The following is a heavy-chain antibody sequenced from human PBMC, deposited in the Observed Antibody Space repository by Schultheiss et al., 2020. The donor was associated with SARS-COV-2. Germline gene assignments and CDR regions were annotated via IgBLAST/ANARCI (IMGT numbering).Heavy chain of an antibody. CDR1: GDSVSSSSAA. CDR3: ARQDGAAAGTGRLYYYYYYMDV. CDR2: TYYQSTWYN. J-gene: IGHJ6*03. D-gene: IGHD6-13*01. Sequence: SQTLSLTCAISGDSVSSSSAAWCWIRQSPSRGLEWLGRTYYQSTWYNDYAISVRSRITINPDTSKNQFSLQLNSVTPEDTAVYYCARQDGAAAGTGRLYYYYYYMDVWGKGTTVTVSS. V-gene: IGHV6-1*01.